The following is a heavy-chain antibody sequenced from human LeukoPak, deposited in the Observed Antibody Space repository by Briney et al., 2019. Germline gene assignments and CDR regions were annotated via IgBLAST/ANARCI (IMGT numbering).Heavy chain of an antibody. CDR2: IYYSGST. J-gene: IGHJ4*02. V-gene: IGHV4-31*03. Sequence: PPETLSLTCTVSGGSISSGGYYWSWIRQHPGKGLEWIGYIYYSGSTYYNPSLKSRVTISVDTSKNQFSLKLNSVTAADTAVYYCARLPAAMFGARYYFDYWGQGTLVTVSS. CDR3: ARLPAAMFGARYYFDY. D-gene: IGHD2-2*01. CDR1: GGSISSGGYY.